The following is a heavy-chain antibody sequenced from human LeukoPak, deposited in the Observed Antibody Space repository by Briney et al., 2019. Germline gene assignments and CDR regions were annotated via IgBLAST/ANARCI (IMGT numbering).Heavy chain of an antibody. Sequence: GASVKVSCKASGYTFTSYYMHWVRQAPGQGLEWMGIINPSGGSTSYAQKFQGRVTMTRDTSISTAYMELSRLRSDDTAVYYCAREGCSSSWYSQGVSCVALGYWGQGTLVTVSS. CDR2: INPSGGST. D-gene: IGHD6-13*01. J-gene: IGHJ4*02. V-gene: IGHV1-46*01. CDR1: GYTFTSYY. CDR3: AREGCSSSWYSQGVSCVALGY.